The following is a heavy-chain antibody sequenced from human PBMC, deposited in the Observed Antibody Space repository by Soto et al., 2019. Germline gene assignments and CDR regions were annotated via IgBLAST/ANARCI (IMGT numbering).Heavy chain of an antibody. CDR2: ISYDGSNK. J-gene: IGHJ4*02. CDR1: GFTFSSYG. V-gene: IGHV3-30*03. Sequence: QVQLVESGGGVVQPGRSLRLSCAASGFTFSSYGMHWVRQAPGKGLEWVAVISYDGSNKYYADSVKGRFTTSRDNSKNTLYLQMNSLRAEDTAVYYCAGFNTVKYFDYWGQGTLVTVSS. CDR3: AGFNTVKYFDY. D-gene: IGHD4-17*01.